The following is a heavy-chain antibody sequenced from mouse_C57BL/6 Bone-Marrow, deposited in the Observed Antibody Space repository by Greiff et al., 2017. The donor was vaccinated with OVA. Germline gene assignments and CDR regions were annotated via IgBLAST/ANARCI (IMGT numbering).Heavy chain of an antibody. CDR3: ARGLYYYVSSSFAY. D-gene: IGHD1-1*01. CDR2: IDPSDSET. Sequence: QVQLKQPGAELVRPGSSVKLSCKASGYTFTSYWMHWVKQRPIQGLEWIGNIDPSDSETHYNQKFKDKATLTVDKSSSTAYMQLSSLTSEDSAVYYCARGLYYYVSSSFAYWGQGTLVTVSA. V-gene: IGHV1-52*01. J-gene: IGHJ3*01. CDR1: GYTFTSYW.